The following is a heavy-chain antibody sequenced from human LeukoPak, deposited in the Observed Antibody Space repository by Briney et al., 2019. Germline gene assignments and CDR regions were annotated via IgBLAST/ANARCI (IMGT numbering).Heavy chain of an antibody. D-gene: IGHD1-14*01. Sequence: PGGSLRLSCEASGFTFSNYWMHGVRQAPGKGLVWVSRINSDGINTSYADSVKGRFTISRDNAKNTLNLQMNSLRAEDTAVYYCARDPQFPDNYYYYMDVWGKGTTVTVSS. V-gene: IGHV3-74*01. CDR1: GFTFSNYW. CDR2: INSDGINT. CDR3: ARDPQFPDNYYYYMDV. J-gene: IGHJ6*03.